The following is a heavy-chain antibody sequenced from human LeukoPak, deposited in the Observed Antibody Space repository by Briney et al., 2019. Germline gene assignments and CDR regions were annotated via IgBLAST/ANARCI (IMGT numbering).Heavy chain of an antibody. CDR3: ARDAFFDPPSD. CDR1: GGSISSYY. D-gene: IGHD3/OR15-3a*01. CDR2: ICYSGST. J-gene: IGHJ4*02. V-gene: IGHV4-59*12. Sequence: SETLSLTCTVSGGSISSYYWSWIRQPPGKGLEWIGYICYSGSTNYNPSLKSRVTISVDTSKNQFSLKLSSVTAADTAVYYCARDAFFDPPSDWGQGTLVTVSS.